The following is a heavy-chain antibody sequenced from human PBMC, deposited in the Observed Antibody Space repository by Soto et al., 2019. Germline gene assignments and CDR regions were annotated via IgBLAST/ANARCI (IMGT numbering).Heavy chain of an antibody. CDR1: GFTFSSYA. CDR3: AKRSSSSTFDY. Sequence: EVQLLESGGGLVQPGESLRLSCAASGFTFSSYAMSWVRQAPGQGLEWVSVISGSDDSTYYADSVKGRFTISRDNSKNTLYLQMTSLRAEDTAVYYCAKRSSSSTFDYWGQGTLVTVSS. D-gene: IGHD6-6*01. V-gene: IGHV3-23*01. J-gene: IGHJ4*02. CDR2: ISGSDDST.